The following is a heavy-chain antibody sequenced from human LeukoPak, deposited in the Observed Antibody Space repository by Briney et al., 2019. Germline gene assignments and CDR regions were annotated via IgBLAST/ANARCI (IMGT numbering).Heavy chain of an antibody. V-gene: IGHV4-31*03. CDR2: IYYSGST. CDR1: GGSISSGGYY. D-gene: IGHD2-8*01. J-gene: IGHJ4*02. CDR3: ARGVLMVYAIGGEFDY. Sequence: SQTLSLTCTVSGGSISSGGYYWSWIRQHPGKGLGWIGYIYYSGSTYYNPSLKSRVTISVDTSKNQFSLKLSSVTAADTAVYYCARGVLMVYAIGGEFDYWGQGTLVTVSS.